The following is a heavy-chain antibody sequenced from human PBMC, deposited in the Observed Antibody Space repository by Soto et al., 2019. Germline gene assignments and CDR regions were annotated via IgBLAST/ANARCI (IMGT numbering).Heavy chain of an antibody. V-gene: IGHV1-8*01. CDR1: GYTSTENN. CDR3: VRAPLDYYSADYFDN. Sequence: ASVKVSCKASGYTSTENNINWVRQATGQGLEWMGWMNPNSGNTGYAQKFQGRVTMTRDNSITTAYMEFSSLRSEDTAVYFCVRAPLDYYSADYFDNWGQGTLVTVSS. D-gene: IGHD2-21*01. J-gene: IGHJ4*02. CDR2: MNPNSGNT.